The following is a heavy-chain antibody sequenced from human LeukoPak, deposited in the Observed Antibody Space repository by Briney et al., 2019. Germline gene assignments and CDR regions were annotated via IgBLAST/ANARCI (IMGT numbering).Heavy chain of an antibody. Sequence: SETLSLTCTVSGGSNSSYYWSWMRPPPGKEVAWIGYIYYSGSTNYNPSLKSRVTIVDTSKNQFPLKLSSVTAADTAVYYCARARNYYDSSDYYYEGDAFDIWGQGTMVTVSS. CDR1: GGSNSSYY. J-gene: IGHJ3*02. CDR3: ARARNYYDSSDYYYEGDAFDI. CDR2: IYYSGST. V-gene: IGHV4-59*01. D-gene: IGHD3-22*01.